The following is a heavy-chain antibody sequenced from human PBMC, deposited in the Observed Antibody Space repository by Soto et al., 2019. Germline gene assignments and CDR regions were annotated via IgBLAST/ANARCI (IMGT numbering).Heavy chain of an antibody. CDR2: IYYSGST. CDR3: ASPNSAYYYDSRGSFDY. V-gene: IGHV4-39*01. J-gene: IGHJ4*02. CDR1: GGSISSSSYY. D-gene: IGHD3-22*01. Sequence: PSETLSLTCTVSGGSISSSSYYWGWIRQPPGKGLEWIGSIYYSGSTYYNPSLKSRVTISVDTSKNQFPLKLSSVTAADTAVYYCASPNSAYYYDSRGSFDYWGQGTLVTVSS.